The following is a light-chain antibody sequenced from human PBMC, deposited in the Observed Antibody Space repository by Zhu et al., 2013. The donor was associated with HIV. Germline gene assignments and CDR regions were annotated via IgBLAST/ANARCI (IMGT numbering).Light chain of an antibody. CDR2: GAS. CDR3: XQYGSSPWT. Sequence: EIVMTQSPGTLSLSPGERATLSCRASQSLSDNYLAWYQQKPGQAPRVLIYGASTRAPGIPGRFSGSGSGTDFTLTISRLEPEDFAVYYCXQYGSSPWTFGRRDQGGKSN. V-gene: IGKV3-20*01. CDR1: QSLSDNY. J-gene: IGKJ1*01.